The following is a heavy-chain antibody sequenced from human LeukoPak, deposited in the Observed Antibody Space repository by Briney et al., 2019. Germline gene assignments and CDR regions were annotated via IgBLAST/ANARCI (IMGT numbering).Heavy chain of an antibody. CDR1: GGSISSSSYY. CDR3: ANSIDFDYGDYYFDY. Sequence: TSETLSLTCTVSGGSISSSSYYWGWIRQPPGKGLEWIGSIYYSGSTYYNPPLKSRVTISLDTSKNQFSLKLSSVTAADTAVYYCANSIDFDYGDYYFDYWGQGALVTISS. D-gene: IGHD4-17*01. V-gene: IGHV4-39*07. CDR2: IYYSGST. J-gene: IGHJ4*02.